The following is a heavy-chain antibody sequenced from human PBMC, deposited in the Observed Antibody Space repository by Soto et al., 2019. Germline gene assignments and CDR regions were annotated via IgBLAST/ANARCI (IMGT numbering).Heavy chain of an antibody. CDR3: AGITMIVVGAYGMDV. CDR1: RYTLTELS. D-gene: IGHD3-22*01. Sequence: GASVKVSCKVSRYTLTELSMHWVRQAPGKGLEWMGGFDPEDAEIIYAQKFQGRVTMTEDTSTDTAYMELSSLRSEDTSVYYCAGITMIVVGAYGMDVWGQGTTVTVSS. J-gene: IGHJ6*02. V-gene: IGHV1-24*01. CDR2: FDPEDAEI.